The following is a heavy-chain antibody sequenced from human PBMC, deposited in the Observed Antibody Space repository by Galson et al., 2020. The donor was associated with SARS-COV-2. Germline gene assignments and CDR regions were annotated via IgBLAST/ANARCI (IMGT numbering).Heavy chain of an antibody. CDR1: GGSISSGGYY. D-gene: IGHD2-15*01. Sequence: ETSETLSLTCTVSGGSISSGGYYWSCIRQHPGKGLEWIGYIYYSGSTYYNPSLKSRVTISVDTSKNQFSLKLSSVTAADTAVYYCARDTGYCSGGSCYWSGMDVWGQGTTVTVSS. V-gene: IGHV4-31*03. CDR3: ARDTGYCSGGSCYWSGMDV. CDR2: IYYSGST. J-gene: IGHJ6*02.